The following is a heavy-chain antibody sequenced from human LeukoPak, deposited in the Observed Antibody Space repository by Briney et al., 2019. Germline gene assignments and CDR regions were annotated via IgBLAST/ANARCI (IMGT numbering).Heavy chain of an antibody. J-gene: IGHJ4*02. Sequence: ASVKVSCKASGYTFTSYYMHWVRQAPGQGLEWMGIINPSGGSTSYAQKFQGRVTMTRNTSISTAYMELSSLRSEDTAVYYCARANYDYVWGSYRYTGFYEGIANYFDYWGQGTLVTVSS. CDR1: GYTFTSYY. CDR3: ARANYDYVWGSYRYTGFYEGIANYFDY. D-gene: IGHD3-16*02. CDR2: INPSGGST. V-gene: IGHV1-46*01.